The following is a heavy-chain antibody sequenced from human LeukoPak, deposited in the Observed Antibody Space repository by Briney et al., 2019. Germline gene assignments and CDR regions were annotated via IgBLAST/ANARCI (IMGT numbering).Heavy chain of an antibody. CDR1: GGSISSYY. CDR3: ARVRYSSSWYGRSLFDY. D-gene: IGHD6-13*01. Sequence: SETLSLTCTVSGGSISSYYWSWIRQPPGKGLEWIGYTYYSGSTNYNPSLKSRVTISVDTSKNQFSLKLSSVTAADTAVYYCARVRYSSSWYGRSLFDYWGQGTLVTVSS. CDR2: TYYSGST. V-gene: IGHV4-59*01. J-gene: IGHJ4*02.